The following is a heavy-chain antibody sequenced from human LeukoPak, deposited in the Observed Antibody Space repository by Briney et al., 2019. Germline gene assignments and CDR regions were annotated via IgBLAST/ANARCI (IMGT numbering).Heavy chain of an antibody. V-gene: IGHV4-59*01. CDR1: GGSISSYY. CDR3: ARDEGAFDI. Sequence: SETLSLTCTVSGGSISSYYWSWIRQPPGKGLEWIGYIYYSGSTNYNPSLKSRVIISVDTSKNQFSLKLSSVTAADTAVYYCARDEGAFDIWGQGTMVTVSS. J-gene: IGHJ3*02. CDR2: IYYSGST.